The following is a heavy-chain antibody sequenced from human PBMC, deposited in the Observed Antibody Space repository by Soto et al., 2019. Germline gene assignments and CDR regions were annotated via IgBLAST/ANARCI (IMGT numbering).Heavy chain of an antibody. V-gene: IGHV1-69*01. CDR3: TGHHDFWSGYSDYHYYGMDV. J-gene: IGHJ6*02. CDR1: GGTFSSYG. CDR2: IIAHCITA. Sequence: QVQLVQAGAEVKKAGSSVKVSCKATGGTFSSYGISWVRHFPGQGLEWMGGIIAHCITANHAQKFEGRLTITADGPTSTAYMELGSLRSEDTAVYYCTGHHDFWSGYSDYHYYGMDVWGRGTTVTVS. D-gene: IGHD3-3*01.